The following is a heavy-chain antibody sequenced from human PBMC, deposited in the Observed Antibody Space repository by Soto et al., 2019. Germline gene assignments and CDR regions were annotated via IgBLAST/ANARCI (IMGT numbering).Heavy chain of an antibody. CDR3: AGRRDGSGSLDY. CDR1: GGSISSSNW. D-gene: IGHD3-10*01. V-gene: IGHV4-4*02. Sequence: QVQLQESGPGLVKPSGTLSLTCAVSGGSISSSNWWSWVRQPAGKGLEWIGEIYHSGSTNYNPSLTSRGTLSVDKSKNQFSLKLSSVTAADTAVYYCAGRRDGSGSLDYWGQGPLVPVSS. J-gene: IGHJ4*02. CDR2: IYHSGST.